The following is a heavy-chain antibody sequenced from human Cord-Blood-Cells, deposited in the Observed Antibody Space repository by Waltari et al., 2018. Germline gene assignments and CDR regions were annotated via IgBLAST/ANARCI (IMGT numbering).Heavy chain of an antibody. CDR3: AKDIGGDIVLMVYAY. V-gene: IGHV3-9*01. D-gene: IGHD2-8*01. J-gene: IGHJ4*02. Sequence: EVQLVESGGGLVQPGRSLRLSCAASGFTFDDYAMHWVRQAPGKGLEWVSGINWNSGSIGYADSVKGRFTISRDNAKNSLYLQMNSLRAEDTALYYCAKDIGGDIVLMVYAYWGQGTLVTVSS. CDR1: GFTFDDYA. CDR2: INWNSGSI.